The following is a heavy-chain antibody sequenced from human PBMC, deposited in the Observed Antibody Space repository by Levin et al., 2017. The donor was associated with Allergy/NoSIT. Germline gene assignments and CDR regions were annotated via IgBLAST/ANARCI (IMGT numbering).Heavy chain of an antibody. J-gene: IGHJ4*02. Sequence: GESLKISCAASGFTFSSYAMSWVRQAPGKGLEWVSAISGSGGSTYYADSVKGRFTISGDNSKNTLYLQMNSLRAEDTAVYYCAKDGRRDNWNDSYWGQGTLVTVSS. CDR1: GFTFSSYA. V-gene: IGHV3-23*01. D-gene: IGHD1-1*01. CDR3: AKDGRRDNWNDSY. CDR2: ISGSGGST.